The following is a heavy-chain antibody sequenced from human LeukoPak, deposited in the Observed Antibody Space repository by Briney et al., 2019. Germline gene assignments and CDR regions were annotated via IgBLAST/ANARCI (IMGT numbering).Heavy chain of an antibody. Sequence: SETLSLTCTVSGDSTNSHYWSWIRQPPGKGLEWIGYISYIGSTNYNPSLKSRVTISVDTSKNQFSLRLSSVTAADTAVYYCARDPTTVTKGLDIWGQGTMVTVSS. V-gene: IGHV4-59*11. D-gene: IGHD4-17*01. CDR3: ARDPTTVTKGLDI. CDR2: ISYIGST. CDR1: GDSTNSHY. J-gene: IGHJ3*02.